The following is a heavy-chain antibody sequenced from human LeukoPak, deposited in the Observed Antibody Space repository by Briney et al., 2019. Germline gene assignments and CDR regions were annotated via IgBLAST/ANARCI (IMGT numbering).Heavy chain of an antibody. V-gene: IGHV3-23*01. CDR3: VKNSGICSF. D-gene: IGHD2-15*01. CDR1: AFTFDTTY. J-gene: IGHJ4*02. CDR2: ISGTGDRT. Sequence: GGSLRLSWPASAFTFDTTYMTWVRQAPGEGPEWLACISGTGDRTYYGDSVRGRFTISRDNSKNMLYLPTTSLRVEDTATYSCVKNSGICSFWGRRTLAAVCS.